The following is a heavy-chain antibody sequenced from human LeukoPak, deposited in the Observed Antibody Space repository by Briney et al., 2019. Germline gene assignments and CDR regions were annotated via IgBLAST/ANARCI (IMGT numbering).Heavy chain of an antibody. CDR3: ARPLAAAGT. CDR2: INAGNGDT. J-gene: IGHJ5*02. D-gene: IGHD6-13*01. Sequence: GTSVKVSCKASGYIFTSYTVHWVRQAPGQRLEWMGSINAGNGDTKYSQKFQGRVTITRDTSASTAYMELSSLRSEDTAVYYCARPLAAAGTWGQGTLVTVSS. CDR1: GYIFTSYT. V-gene: IGHV1-3*01.